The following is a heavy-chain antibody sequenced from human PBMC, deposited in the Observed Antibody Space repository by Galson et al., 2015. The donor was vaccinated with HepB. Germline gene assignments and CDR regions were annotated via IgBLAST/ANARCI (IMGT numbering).Heavy chain of an antibody. CDR2: ISAYNGST. V-gene: IGHV1-18*01. CDR3: ARDRSLGYCSSTSCYQTLYGMDV. D-gene: IGHD2-2*01. Sequence: SVKVSCKASGYTFTSYGISWVRQAPGQGLEWMGWISAYNGSTNYAQKLQGRVTMTTDTSTSTAYMELRSLRSDDTAVYYCARDRSLGYCSSTSCYQTLYGMDVWGQGTTVTVSS. J-gene: IGHJ6*02. CDR1: GYTFTSYG.